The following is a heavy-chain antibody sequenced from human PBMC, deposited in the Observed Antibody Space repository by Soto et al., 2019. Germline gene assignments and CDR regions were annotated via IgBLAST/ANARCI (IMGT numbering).Heavy chain of an antibody. CDR2: IWQGGNT. Sequence: QVQLQESGPRLVKPSETLFLTCTVSGVSITTDKWWSWVRQPPGKGLEWIGEIWQGGNTNYNPSLKRRVSLSLDRFSNQVSLSVPSAPSADTAVYYCAMSPCGGGRCDTAFAVWGQGTTVTVSP. CDR1: GVSITTDKW. CDR3: AMSPCGGGRCDTAFAV. J-gene: IGHJ3*01. V-gene: IGHV4-4*02. D-gene: IGHD2-15*01.